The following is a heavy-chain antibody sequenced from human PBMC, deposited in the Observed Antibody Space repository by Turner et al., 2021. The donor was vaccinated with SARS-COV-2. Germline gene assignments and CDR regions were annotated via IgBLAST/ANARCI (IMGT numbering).Heavy chain of an antibody. CDR1: GGSFSGFY. CDR3: ARAKGPSLYRSYYNPTFFDP. V-gene: IGHV4-34*01. J-gene: IGHJ5*02. Sequence: QVQLQQWGAGLLTTSETLSITCDVHGGSFSGFYCTWIRQSPGKGLEWIGEINDSGSTTYNPSLKSRLTISVDTSKNQFSLKLTSVTAADTAVYYCARAKGPSLYRSYYNPTFFDPWGQGILVTVSS. CDR2: INDSGST. D-gene: IGHD1-26*01.